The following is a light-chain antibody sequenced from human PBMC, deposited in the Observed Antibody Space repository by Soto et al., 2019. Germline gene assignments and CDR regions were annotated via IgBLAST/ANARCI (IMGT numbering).Light chain of an antibody. CDR1: QSVSSY. V-gene: IGKV3-11*01. J-gene: IGKJ1*01. CDR2: DAS. Sequence: EIVLTQSPATLSLSPGERATLSCRASQSVSSYLAWYQQKPGQAPRLLIYDASNTATGIPARFSGSGSGTDFTLTIRNMQREDFATYYCLQTYNLPRTFGQGTKVEFK. CDR3: LQTYNLPRT.